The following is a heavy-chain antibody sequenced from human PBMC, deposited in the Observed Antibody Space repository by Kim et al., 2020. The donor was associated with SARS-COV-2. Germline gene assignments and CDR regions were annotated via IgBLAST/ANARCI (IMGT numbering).Heavy chain of an antibody. Sequence: GGSLRLSCTASGFTFGDYAMSWVRQAPGKGLEWVGFIRSKAYGGTTEYAASVKGRFTISRDDSKSIAYLQMNSLKTEDTAVYYCTRDGFVVPAAILGYYYYGMDVWGQGTTVTVSS. CDR3: TRDGFVVPAAILGYYYYGMDV. CDR2: IRSKAYGGTT. CDR1: GFTFGDYA. D-gene: IGHD2-2*01. V-gene: IGHV3-49*04. J-gene: IGHJ6*02.